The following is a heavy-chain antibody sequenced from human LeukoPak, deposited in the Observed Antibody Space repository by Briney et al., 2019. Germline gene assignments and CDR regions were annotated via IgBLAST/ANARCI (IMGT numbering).Heavy chain of an antibody. CDR2: ISAYNGNT. V-gene: IGHV1-18*01. Sequence: ASVKVSCKASGYSFTSYGISWVRQAPGQGLEWMGWISAYNGNTNYAQKLQGRVTMTTDTSTGTAYMELRSLRSDDTAVYYCARGAHYDSSGYFGYWGQGTLVTVSS. CDR3: ARGAHYDSSGYFGY. CDR1: GYSFTSYG. D-gene: IGHD3-22*01. J-gene: IGHJ4*02.